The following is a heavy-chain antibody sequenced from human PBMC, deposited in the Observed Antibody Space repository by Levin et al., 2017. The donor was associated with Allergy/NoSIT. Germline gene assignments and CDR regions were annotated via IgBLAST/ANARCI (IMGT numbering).Heavy chain of an antibody. D-gene: IGHD4-17*01. J-gene: IGHJ4*02. V-gene: IGHV5-51*01. CDR1: EYSFTTSW. Sequence: GESLKISCKGSEYSFTTSWFGWVRQMPGKGLEWMGIIYPGDSDTRYSPSFQGQVTMSADKSIYTAYLQWNSLKASDTALYYCARRYDYCDPFDYWGQGTLVTVSS. CDR3: ARRYDYCDPFDY. CDR2: IYPGDSDT.